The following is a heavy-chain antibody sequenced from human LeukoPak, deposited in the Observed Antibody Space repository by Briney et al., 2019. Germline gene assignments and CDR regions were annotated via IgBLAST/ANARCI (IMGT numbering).Heavy chain of an antibody. D-gene: IGHD4-17*01. CDR1: GFTFVTYA. Sequence: GGSLTLSCAASGFTFVTYAMSWVRQAPGKGLEWVSVISGSSRNNRITYADSVKGRFTISRDNAKNTLYLQMNSLRAEDSAVYYCAKAMMTTVTLSNAFDIWGQGTVVTVSS. J-gene: IGHJ3*02. V-gene: IGHV3-23*01. CDR2: ISGSSRNNRI. CDR3: AKAMMTTVTLSNAFDI.